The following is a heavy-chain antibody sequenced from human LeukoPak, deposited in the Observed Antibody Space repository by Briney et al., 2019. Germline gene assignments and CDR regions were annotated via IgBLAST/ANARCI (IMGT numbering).Heavy chain of an antibody. Sequence: SETLSLTCTVSGGSISSYYWSWIRQPPGKGLEWLGYIYYTGSINYNPSLKSRVTISVDTSKNQFSLKLSSVTAADTAVYYCAREGYYDSNGYYNWYFDLWGRGTLVTVSS. CDR2: IYYTGSI. CDR1: GGSISSYY. V-gene: IGHV4-59*01. CDR3: AREGYYDSNGYYNWYFDL. J-gene: IGHJ2*01. D-gene: IGHD3-22*01.